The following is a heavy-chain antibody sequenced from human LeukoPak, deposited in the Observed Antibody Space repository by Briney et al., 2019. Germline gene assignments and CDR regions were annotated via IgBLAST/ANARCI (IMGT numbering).Heavy chain of an antibody. CDR3: ARDPYDFWSGYPIYFDY. J-gene: IGHJ4*02. D-gene: IGHD3-3*01. CDR1: GFTFSSYW. V-gene: IGHV3-7*01. Sequence: PGGSLRLSCAASGFTFSSYWMSWVRQAPGKGLEWVANRKQDGSEKIYVDSVKGRFTISRDNAKNSLYLQMNSLRAEDTAVYYCARDPYDFWSGYPIYFDYWGQGTLVIASS. CDR2: RKQDGSEK.